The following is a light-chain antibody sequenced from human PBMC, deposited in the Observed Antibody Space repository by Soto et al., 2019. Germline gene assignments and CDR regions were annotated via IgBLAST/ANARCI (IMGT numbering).Light chain of an antibody. J-gene: IGLJ2*01. V-gene: IGLV1-44*01. CDR1: SSNIGSNT. Sequence: QSVLTQPPSASGTPGQRVTISCSGSSSNIGSNTVNWYQQLPGTAPKLLIYSINQRPSGVPDRFSGSKSGTSASLAISGLQSEDEADYYCAAWDDSLRRVFGGGTKLTVL. CDR2: SIN. CDR3: AAWDDSLRRV.